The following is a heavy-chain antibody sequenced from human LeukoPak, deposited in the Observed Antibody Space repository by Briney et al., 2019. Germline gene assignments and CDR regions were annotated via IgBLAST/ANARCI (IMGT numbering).Heavy chain of an antibody. CDR2: TYYTSKWYN. V-gene: IGHV6-1*01. CDR1: GDSVSSKSAT. CDR3: TRVSSPWSPRDAFDI. Sequence: SQTLSLTCAISGDSVSSKSATWNWIRQSPSRGLEWLGRTYYTSKWYNDYALSVKGRITINPDTSKNQFSLQLNSVTPEDTAVYYCTRVSSPWSPRDAFDIWGQGTMVTVSS. J-gene: IGHJ3*02. D-gene: IGHD1-26*01.